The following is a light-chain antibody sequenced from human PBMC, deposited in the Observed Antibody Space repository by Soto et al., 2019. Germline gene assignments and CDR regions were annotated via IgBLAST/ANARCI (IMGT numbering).Light chain of an antibody. CDR3: QQYGGSPRT. CDR1: QSINNNY. J-gene: IGKJ1*01. V-gene: IGKV3-20*01. Sequence: EILLTQSPGTLSLSPGERATLSCRASQSINNNYLAWYQQKRGQAPRLLIYGASSSATGIPDRFSGSGSGTDFTLTISRLEPEDFAVYYGQQYGGSPRTFGQGTKVEIK. CDR2: GAS.